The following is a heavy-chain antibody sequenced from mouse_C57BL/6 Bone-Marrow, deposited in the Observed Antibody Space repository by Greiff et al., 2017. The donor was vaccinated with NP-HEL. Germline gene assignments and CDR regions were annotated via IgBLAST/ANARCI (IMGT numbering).Heavy chain of an antibody. D-gene: IGHD1-1*01. V-gene: IGHV1-82*01. CDR3: ARSGIYDYGSYWDFDV. Sequence: QVQLQQSGPELVKPGASVKISCKASGYAFSSSWMNWVKQRPGKGLEWIGRIYPGDGDTNYNGKFKGKATLTADKSSRTAYMQLSSLTSEDSAVYFCARSGIYDYGSYWDFDVWGTGTTVTVSS. J-gene: IGHJ1*03. CDR2: IYPGDGDT. CDR1: GYAFSSSW.